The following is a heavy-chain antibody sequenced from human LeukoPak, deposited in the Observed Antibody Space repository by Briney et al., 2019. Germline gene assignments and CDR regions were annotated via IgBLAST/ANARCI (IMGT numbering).Heavy chain of an antibody. CDR3: AKVVSGGWAEE. J-gene: IGHJ4*02. D-gene: IGHD6-19*01. V-gene: IGHV3-23*01. CDR1: GFTFSSYA. CDR2: ISGSGGST. Sequence: GGSLRLSCAASGFTFSSYAMSWVPQAPGKGLECVSAISGSGGSTYYADSVKGRFTISRDNSKNTLYLQMNSLRAEDTAVYYCAKVVSGGWAEEWGQGTLVTVSS.